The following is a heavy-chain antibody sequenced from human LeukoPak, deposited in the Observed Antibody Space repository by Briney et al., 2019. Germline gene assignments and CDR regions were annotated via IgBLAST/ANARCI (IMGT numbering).Heavy chain of an antibody. V-gene: IGHV3-9*01. Sequence: GGSLRLSCAASGFTFDDYAMHWVRQAPGKGLEWVSGISWNSGSIGYADSVKGRLTISRDNAKNSLYLQMNSLRAEDTALYYCAKDSYSSSSGGIDYWGQGTLVTVSS. CDR3: AKDSYSSSSGGIDY. CDR2: ISWNSGSI. D-gene: IGHD6-6*01. CDR1: GFTFDDYA. J-gene: IGHJ4*02.